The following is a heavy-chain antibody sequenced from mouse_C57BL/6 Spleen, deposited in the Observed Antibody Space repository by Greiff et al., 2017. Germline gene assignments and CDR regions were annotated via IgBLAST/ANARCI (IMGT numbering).Heavy chain of an antibody. Sequence: EVKLVESRGGLVKPGGSLKLSCAASGFTFSDYGMHWVRQAPEKGLEWVAYISSGSSTIYYADTVKGRFTISRDNAKNTLFLQMTSLRSEDTAMYYCARSNYVGYFDYWGQGTTLTVSS. CDR3: ARSNYVGYFDY. CDR1: GFTFSDYG. D-gene: IGHD2-5*01. V-gene: IGHV5-17*01. CDR2: ISSGSSTI. J-gene: IGHJ2*01.